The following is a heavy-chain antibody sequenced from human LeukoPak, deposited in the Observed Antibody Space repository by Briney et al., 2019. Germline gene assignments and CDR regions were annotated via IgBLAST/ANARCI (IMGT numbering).Heavy chain of an antibody. CDR1: GFTFSDYY. Sequence: GGSLRLSCAASGFTFSDYYMSWIRQAPGKGLEWVSYISSSGSTIYYADSVNGLFTISSDNAKNSLYLQMNILRADDTAVYYCARDPETGKGYFDYWGQGTLVTISS. CDR3: ARDPETGKGYFDY. J-gene: IGHJ4*02. D-gene: IGHD3-9*01. V-gene: IGHV3-11*01. CDR2: ISSSGSTI.